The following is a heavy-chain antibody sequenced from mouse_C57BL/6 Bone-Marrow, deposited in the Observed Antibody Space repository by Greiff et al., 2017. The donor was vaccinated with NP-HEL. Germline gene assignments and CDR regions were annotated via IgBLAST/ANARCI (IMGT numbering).Heavy chain of an antibody. J-gene: IGHJ2*01. D-gene: IGHD1-1*01. CDR3: ATYGSSDY. Sequence: VQLQQPGAELVKPGASVKLSCKASGYTFTSYWMQWVKQRPGQGLEWIGEIDPSDSYTNYNQKFKGKATLTVDTSSSTAYMQLSSLTSEDSAVYYCATYGSSDYWGQGTTLTVSS. CDR2: IDPSDSYT. V-gene: IGHV1-50*01. CDR1: GYTFTSYW.